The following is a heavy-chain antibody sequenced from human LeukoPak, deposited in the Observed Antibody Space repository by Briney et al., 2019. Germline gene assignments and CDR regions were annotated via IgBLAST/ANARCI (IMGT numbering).Heavy chain of an antibody. D-gene: IGHD3-10*02. CDR2: IRNKANRDTT. CDR1: GVTFSDHK. V-gene: IGHV3-72*01. Sequence: GESLRLSCAVSGVTFSDHKVAWGRQAPGKGLEWVGRIRNKANRDTTEHAASVKGRFTISRDNAKNSLYLEMNSPRAEDTAVYHCAELGITMTGGVWGKGTTVTISS. J-gene: IGHJ6*01. CDR3: AELGITMTGGV.